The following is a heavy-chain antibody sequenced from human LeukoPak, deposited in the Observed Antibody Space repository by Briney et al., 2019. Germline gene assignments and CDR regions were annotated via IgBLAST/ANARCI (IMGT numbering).Heavy chain of an antibody. V-gene: IGHV4-39*07. J-gene: IGHJ4*02. CDR1: GGSISSSSYY. D-gene: IGHD3-3*01. Sequence: SETLSLTCTVSGGSISSSSYYWGWIRQPPGTGLEWIGSIYYSGDTYYNPSLKSRRVTISVDTSKNQFSLRLSSVTAADTAVYYCARYDSRGSASTKFDYWGPGIQVTVSS. CDR2: IYYSGDT. CDR3: ARYDSRGSASTKFDY.